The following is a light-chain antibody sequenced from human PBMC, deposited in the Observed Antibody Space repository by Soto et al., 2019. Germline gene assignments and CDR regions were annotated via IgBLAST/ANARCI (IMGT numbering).Light chain of an antibody. V-gene: IGKV3-20*01. J-gene: IGKJ1*01. CDR1: QSVSSSF. CDR3: QQYGGSPWT. CDR2: GAS. Sequence: EIVLTQAPGTLSLSPGERATLSCRASQSVSSSFLAWYQQKPGQAPRLLIYGASSRATGIPDRFSGSGSGTDFTLAISRLEPEDFAVYYGQQYGGSPWTCGQGTKLDIK.